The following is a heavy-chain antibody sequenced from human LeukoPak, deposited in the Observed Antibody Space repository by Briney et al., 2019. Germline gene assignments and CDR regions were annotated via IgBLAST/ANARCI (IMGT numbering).Heavy chain of an antibody. Sequence: PSETLSLTCTVSGGSISSGSYYWSWIRQPAGKGLEWIGRIYTSGSTNYNPSLKSRVTISVDTSKNPFSLKLSSVTAADTAVYYCASSIAARDDAFDIWGQGTMVTVSS. V-gene: IGHV4-61*02. CDR1: GGSISSGSYY. J-gene: IGHJ3*02. CDR2: IYTSGST. D-gene: IGHD6-6*01. CDR3: ASSIAARDDAFDI.